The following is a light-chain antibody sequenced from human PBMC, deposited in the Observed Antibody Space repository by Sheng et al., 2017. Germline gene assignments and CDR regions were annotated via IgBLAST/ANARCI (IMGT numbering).Light chain of an antibody. V-gene: IGKV3-15*01. CDR3: QQYGTSPWT. Sequence: EIVMTQSPATLSVSPGERATLSCRASQSVSSNLAWYQQKPGQAPRLLTEGASTRATGIPARFSGSGSGTGFTLTISRLEPEDSAVYYCQQYGTSPWTFGQGTKVEI. J-gene: IGKJ1*01. CDR2: GAS. CDR1: QSVSSN.